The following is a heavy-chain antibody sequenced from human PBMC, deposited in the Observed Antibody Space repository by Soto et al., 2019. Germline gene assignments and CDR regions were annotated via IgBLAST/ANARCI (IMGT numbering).Heavy chain of an antibody. J-gene: IGHJ5*02. V-gene: IGHV3-23*01. D-gene: IGHD4-17*01. CDR1: GFTLSSYV. Sequence: PGGSLRLSCAASGFTLSSYVMSWVRQAPGKGLEWVSTFSGTGGYTYYADSVKGRFTISRDDSKNTLFLHMNSLRAADTAVYYCARGQRALITYGPFDPWGQGTRVTVSS. CDR3: ARGQRALITYGPFDP. CDR2: FSGTGGYT.